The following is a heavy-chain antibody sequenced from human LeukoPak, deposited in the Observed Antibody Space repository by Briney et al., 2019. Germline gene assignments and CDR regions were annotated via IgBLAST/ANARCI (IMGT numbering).Heavy chain of an antibody. CDR2: IYSGGST. J-gene: IGHJ5*02. CDR1: GFTVSSNY. V-gene: IGHV3-66*01. Sequence: GGSLRLSCAASGFTVSSNYMSWVRQAPGKGLEWVSVIYSGGSTYYADSVKGRFTISRDNSKNTLYLQMNSLRSEDTAVYYCAGGPKKQLIWGRASIGFDPWGQGTLVTVSS. D-gene: IGHD2-2*01. CDR3: AGGPKKQLIWGRASIGFDP.